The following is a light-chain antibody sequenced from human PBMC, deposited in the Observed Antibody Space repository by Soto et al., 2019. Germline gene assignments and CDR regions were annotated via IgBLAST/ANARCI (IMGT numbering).Light chain of an antibody. J-gene: IGLJ1*01. CDR2: DVT. V-gene: IGLV2-14*03. Sequence: QSALTQPASVSGSPGQSITISCTGTGNDIGAYNYVSWYQQHPGKAPKLMIYDVTNRPSGVSNRFSGSKSGNTASLTISGLQVEDEADYYCSSYTSTIPRVFGTGTKVTVL. CDR1: GNDIGAYNY. CDR3: SSYTSTIPRV.